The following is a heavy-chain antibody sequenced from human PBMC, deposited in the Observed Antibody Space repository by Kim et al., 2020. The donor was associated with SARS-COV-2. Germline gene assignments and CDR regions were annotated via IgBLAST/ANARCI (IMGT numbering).Heavy chain of an antibody. CDR2: IYYSGST. Sequence: SETLSLTCTVSGGSISSGCYYWSWIRQHPGKGLEWIGYIYYSGSTYYNPSLKSRVTISVDTSKNQFSLKLSSVTAADTAVYYCARGITIFGVVTQPFDYWGQGTLVTVSS. J-gene: IGHJ4*02. CDR3: ARGITIFGVVTQPFDY. V-gene: IGHV4-31*03. D-gene: IGHD3-3*01. CDR1: GGSISSGCYY.